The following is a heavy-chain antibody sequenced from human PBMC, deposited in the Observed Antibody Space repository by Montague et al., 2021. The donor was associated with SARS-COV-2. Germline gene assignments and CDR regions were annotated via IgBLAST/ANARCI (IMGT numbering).Heavy chain of an antibody. J-gene: IGHJ5*02. CDR2: TYYRSKWYN. CDR1: GDSVSSNSAA. D-gene: IGHD3-10*01. Sequence: CAISGDSVSSNSAAWNWIRQSPSRGLEWLGGTYYRSKWYNDYAVSVKSRITINPDTSKDQFSLQLNSVTPEDTAVYYCARDLDYYGSGSYPEGFDPWGQGTLVTVSS. CDR3: ARDLDYYGSGSYPEGFDP. V-gene: IGHV6-1*01.